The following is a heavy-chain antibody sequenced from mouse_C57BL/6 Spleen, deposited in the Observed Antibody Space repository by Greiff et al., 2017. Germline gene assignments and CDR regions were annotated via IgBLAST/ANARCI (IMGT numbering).Heavy chain of an antibody. CDR1: GYSFTGYY. V-gene: IGHV1-42*01. CDR3: ARRGEGYFDV. CDR2: INPSTGGT. Sequence: VQLKESGPELVKPGASVKISCKASGYSFTGYYMNWVKQSPEKSLEWIGEINPSTGGTTYNQKFKAKATLTVDKSSSTAYMQLKSLTSEDSAVYYCARRGEGYFDVWGTGTTVTVSS. J-gene: IGHJ1*03.